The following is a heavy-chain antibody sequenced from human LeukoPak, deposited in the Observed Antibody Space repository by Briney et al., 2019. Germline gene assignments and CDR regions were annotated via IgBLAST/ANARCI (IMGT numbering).Heavy chain of an antibody. J-gene: IGHJ6*03. V-gene: IGHV3-73*01. CDR3: TRQPSSNYGPHYYYYMDV. CDR1: GFTFSGSA. CDR2: IRSKANSYAT. Sequence: PGGSLRLSCAASGFTFSGSAMHWVRQASGKGLEWVGRIRSKANSYATAYAASVKGRFTISRDDSKNTAYLQMNSLKTEDTAVYYCTRQPSSNYGPHYYYYMDVWGKGTTVTVSS. D-gene: IGHD4-17*01.